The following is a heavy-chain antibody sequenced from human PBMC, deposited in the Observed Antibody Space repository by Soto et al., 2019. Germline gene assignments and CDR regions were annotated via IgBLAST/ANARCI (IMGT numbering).Heavy chain of an antibody. CDR3: AKDLALTRCISTTCYEYYYFGMDV. CDR1: GGSISSSNW. V-gene: IGHV4-4*02. D-gene: IGHD2-2*01. CDR2: IYHSGST. Sequence: PSETLSLTCAVSGGSISSSNWWSWVRQPPGKGLEWIGEIYHSGSTNYNPSLKSRVTISVDKSKNQFSLKLSSVTAADTAVYYCAKDLALTRCISTTCYEYYYFGMDVWGQGTTVTVSS. J-gene: IGHJ6*02.